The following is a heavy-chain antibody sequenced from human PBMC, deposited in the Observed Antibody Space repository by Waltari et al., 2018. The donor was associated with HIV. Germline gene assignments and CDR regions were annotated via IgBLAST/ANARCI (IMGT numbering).Heavy chain of an antibody. V-gene: IGHV3-23*01. J-gene: IGHJ4*02. Sequence: EVQLLDSGGGLVQPGGSLRLSCAASGFTFGSYAMCWVRQAPGKGPEWVSGLSASGGTTYYAGSVKGRFTISRDNSKTTLYLQMNSLRAEDTAVYYCAGGYYYSLLTGYLYPFDYWGQGTLVTVSS. CDR2: LSASGGTT. D-gene: IGHD3-9*01. CDR3: AGGYYYSLLTGYLYPFDY. CDR1: GFTFGSYA.